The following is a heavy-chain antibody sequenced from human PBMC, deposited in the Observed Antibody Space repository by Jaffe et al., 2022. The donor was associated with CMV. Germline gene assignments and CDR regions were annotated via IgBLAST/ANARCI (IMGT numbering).Heavy chain of an antibody. CDR3: AKDLYNWNYISGISFDY. V-gene: IGHV3-23*04. Sequence: EVQLVESGGGLVQPGGSLRLSCAASGFTFSSYAMSWVRQAPGKGLEWVSAISGSGGSTYYADSVKGRFTISRDNSKNTLYLQMNSLRAEDTAVYYCAKDLYNWNYISGISFDYWGQGTLVTVSS. CDR2: ISGSGGST. D-gene: IGHD1-7*01. J-gene: IGHJ4*02. CDR1: GFTFSSYA.